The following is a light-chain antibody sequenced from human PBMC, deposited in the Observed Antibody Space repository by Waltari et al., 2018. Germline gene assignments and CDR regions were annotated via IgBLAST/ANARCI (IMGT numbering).Light chain of an antibody. CDR2: SSY. V-gene: IGLV1-44*01. CDR3: AGWDGSLTGYV. J-gene: IGLJ1*01. Sequence: QSVLTQPPSASGTPGQRVTISCSGSTSNIGTFPVNWYQQLPGTAPKLLIYSSYQRPSGVPDRFSGSKSGTSASLAISGLQSEDEGDYYCAGWDGSLTGYVFGAGTRVTVL. CDR1: TSNIGTFP.